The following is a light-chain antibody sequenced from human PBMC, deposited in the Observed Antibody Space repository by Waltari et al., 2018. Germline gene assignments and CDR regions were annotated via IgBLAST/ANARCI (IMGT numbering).Light chain of an antibody. CDR1: QSISIY. CDR2: AAS. Sequence: IQLTQSPASLSSSPGERATISCRASQSISIYLAWYQQKPGKAPKLLIYAASTRETGVPDRFSGSGSGTDFTLTISRLEPEDFAIYYCQHLKSYQGTFGQGTKVEIK. V-gene: IGKV1-9*01. J-gene: IGKJ1*01. CDR3: QHLKSYQGT.